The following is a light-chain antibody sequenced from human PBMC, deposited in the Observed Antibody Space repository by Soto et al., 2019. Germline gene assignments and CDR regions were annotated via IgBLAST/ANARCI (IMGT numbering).Light chain of an antibody. J-gene: IGKJ3*01. Sequence: IPLTQSPSSLSASIGDRVTITCRASQGISNYLAWYQQKPGKAPKLLIYGAVTLQSGVPSRFSGSGSWTDFTLTISSLQPDDLATYYCQQLNNFPPFTFGPGTKVDLK. CDR2: GAV. V-gene: IGKV1-9*01. CDR1: QGISNY. CDR3: QQLNNFPPFT.